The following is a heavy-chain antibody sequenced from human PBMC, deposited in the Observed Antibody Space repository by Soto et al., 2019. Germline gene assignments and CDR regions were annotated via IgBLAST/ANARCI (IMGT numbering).Heavy chain of an antibody. CDR2: INDSGNI. J-gene: IGHJ6*03. D-gene: IGHD3-10*01. V-gene: IGHV4-34*01. CDR1: GGSFSGYQ. Sequence: QVQLQQWGAGLLKPSETLSLTCAVYGGSFSGYQWTWIRQTPGKGLEWIGAINDSGNIHYNPSLKSRVTILVDTAKKQVSLKPSSVTGADTAVYYCARGLSLWFGELSRRGGYYDYMDVWGKGTSVTVSS. CDR3: ARGLSLWFGELSRRGGYYDYMDV.